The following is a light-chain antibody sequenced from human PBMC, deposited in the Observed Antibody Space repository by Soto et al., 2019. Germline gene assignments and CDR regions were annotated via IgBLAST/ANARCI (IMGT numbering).Light chain of an antibody. CDR2: GAS. CDR3: QQYNNWPPVT. J-gene: IGKJ1*01. Sequence: EIVMPHSAATLSVSPGDRSTLSGRASQSVSSNLAWYQQKPGQAPRLLIYGASTRATGIPARFSGSGSGTEFTLTISSLQSEDFAVYYCQQYNNWPPVTFGQGTKVDIK. V-gene: IGKV3-15*01. CDR1: QSVSSN.